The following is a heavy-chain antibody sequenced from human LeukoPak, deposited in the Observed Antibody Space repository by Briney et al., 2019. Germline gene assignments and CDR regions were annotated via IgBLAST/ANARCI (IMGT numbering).Heavy chain of an antibody. D-gene: IGHD3-10*01. CDR3: ATGGRFGYYYYGIDV. V-gene: IGHV4-34*01. CDR1: GGSFSGYY. J-gene: IGHJ6*04. CDR2: INHSGST. Sequence: SETLSLTCAVYGGSFSGYYWSWIRQPPGKGREWSGEINHSGSTNYNPSLKRRVPISVDTSKNQFSLTLRSVTAADTAVYYCATGGRFGYYYYGIDVWGEGTTVTVSS.